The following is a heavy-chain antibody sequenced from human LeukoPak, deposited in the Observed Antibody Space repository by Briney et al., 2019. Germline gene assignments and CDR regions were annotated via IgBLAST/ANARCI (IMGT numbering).Heavy chain of an antibody. V-gene: IGHV4-31*03. J-gene: IGHJ4*02. CDR2: IYHSGST. Sequence: SQTLSLTCTVSGDSLSSGVHYWSWIRQHPGKGLEWIGYIYHSGSTYYNPSLKSRVSISVDTSKNQFSLKLSSMTAADTAVYYCARGRWIQLHFDYWGQGTLVTVSS. CDR1: GDSLSSGVHY. D-gene: IGHD5-24*01. CDR3: ARGRWIQLHFDY.